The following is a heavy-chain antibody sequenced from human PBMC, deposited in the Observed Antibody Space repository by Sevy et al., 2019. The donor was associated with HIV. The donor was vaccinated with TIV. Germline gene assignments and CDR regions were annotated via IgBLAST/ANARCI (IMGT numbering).Heavy chain of an antibody. J-gene: IGHJ6*02. D-gene: IGHD2-15*01. Sequence: GESLKISCQASGYKFSNYRIAWVRQMPGKGLEWMGKIDPSDSYTSYSPSFQGHVTILADKSVSTVYLQWSSLKASDTATYYCAKNKDIVTVIAASSYGLDVWGQGTTVTVSS. V-gene: IGHV5-10-1*01. CDR2: IDPSDSYT. CDR1: GYKFSNYR. CDR3: AKNKDIVTVIAASSYGLDV.